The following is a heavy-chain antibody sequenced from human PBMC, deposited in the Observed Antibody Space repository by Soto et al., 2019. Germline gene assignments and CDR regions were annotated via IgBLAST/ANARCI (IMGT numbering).Heavy chain of an antibody. CDR1: GGSISNYY. CDR3: ASGGNWFDP. CDR2: MYYNGNI. Sequence: SETLSLTCNVSGGSISNYYWTWVRQSPEKGLEWIGYMYYNGNINYNPSLKSRVTISIDTSKNQFSLTLKSVTAADTAVYYCASGGNWFDPWGQGTLVTVSS. J-gene: IGHJ5*02. D-gene: IGHD3-16*01. V-gene: IGHV4-59*01.